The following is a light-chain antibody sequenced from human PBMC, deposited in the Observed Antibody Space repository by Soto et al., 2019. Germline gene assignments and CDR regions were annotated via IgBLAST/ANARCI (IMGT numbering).Light chain of an antibody. CDR2: EGS. V-gene: IGLV2-23*01. CDR1: SSDVGSYNL. Sequence: QSALTQPASVSGSPGQSITISCTGTSSDVGSYNLVSWYQQHPGKAPKLMIYEGSKRPSGVSNRFSGSKSGNTASLTISGLQAEDEADYYCCSYAGSSTSLRGVFGGGTKLTVL. J-gene: IGLJ2*01. CDR3: CSYAGSSTSLRGV.